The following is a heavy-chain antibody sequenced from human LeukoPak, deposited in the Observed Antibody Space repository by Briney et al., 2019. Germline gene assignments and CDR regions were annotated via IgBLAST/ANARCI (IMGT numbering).Heavy chain of an antibody. D-gene: IGHD4-23*01. V-gene: IGHV4-31*03. J-gene: IGHJ3*02. CDR1: GGSISSGGYY. CDR3: AREATVVTRGAFDI. Sequence: SETLSPTCTVSGGSISSGGYYWSWIRQHPGKGLEWIGYIYYSGSTYYNPSLKSRVTISVDTSKNQFSLKLSSVTAADTAVYYCAREATVVTRGAFDIWGQGTMVTVSS. CDR2: IYYSGST.